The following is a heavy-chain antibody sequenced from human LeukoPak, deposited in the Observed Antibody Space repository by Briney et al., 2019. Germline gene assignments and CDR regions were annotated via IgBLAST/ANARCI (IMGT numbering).Heavy chain of an antibody. Sequence: SETLSLTFTVSGGSISSYYWSWIRQPAGKGLEWIGRIYTSGSTNYNPSLKSRVTISVDTSKNQFSLKLSSVTAADTAVYYCARWSSAVVAFDIWGQGTMVTVSS. J-gene: IGHJ3*02. D-gene: IGHD6-19*01. CDR3: ARWSSAVVAFDI. V-gene: IGHV4-4*07. CDR1: GGSISSYY. CDR2: IYTSGST.